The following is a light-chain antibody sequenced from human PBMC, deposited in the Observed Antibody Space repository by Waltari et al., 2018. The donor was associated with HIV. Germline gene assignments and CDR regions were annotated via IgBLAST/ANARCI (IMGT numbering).Light chain of an antibody. V-gene: IGLV2-23*02. CDR2: EVT. J-gene: IGLJ1*01. CDR1: SSDVGSYNL. CDR3: CSYAGSRTYV. Sequence: QSALTQPASVSGSPGQSITISCTGTSSDVGSYNLVSWYQQYPGKVPKLMIYEVTKRPSGVSNRFSGSKSGNTAFLTISGLQAEDEADYYCCSYAGSRTYVFGTGTKVPVL.